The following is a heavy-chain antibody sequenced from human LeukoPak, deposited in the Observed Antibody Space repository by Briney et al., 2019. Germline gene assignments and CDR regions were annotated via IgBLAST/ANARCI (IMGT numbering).Heavy chain of an antibody. D-gene: IGHD3-10*01. CDR3: ACRPSDIRYYGVFDF. CDR2: IKQDGSEV. CDR1: GFTFSSLW. V-gene: IGHV3-7*01. J-gene: IGHJ4*02. Sequence: GGSLRLSCVGSGFTFSSLWMSWVRQIPGKGLEWVANIKQDGSEVYYVDSVKGRFPISRDNAKNSLYLQMNSLRVEDTAVYYCACRPSDIRYYGVFDFWGQGSLVTVSS.